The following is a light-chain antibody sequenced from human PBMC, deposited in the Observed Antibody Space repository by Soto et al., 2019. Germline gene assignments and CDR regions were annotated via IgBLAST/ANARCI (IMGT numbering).Light chain of an antibody. CDR1: QSVGSN. Sequence: EIVMTQSPATLSVSPGERATLSCRASQSVGSNLAWYQQTPGQAPRLLIYGASTRATGISARFSGGGSGTEFTLTISSLQSEDFALYFCQQYEKWPPSITFGQGTRLEIK. J-gene: IGKJ5*01. V-gene: IGKV3-15*01. CDR2: GAS. CDR3: QQYEKWPPSIT.